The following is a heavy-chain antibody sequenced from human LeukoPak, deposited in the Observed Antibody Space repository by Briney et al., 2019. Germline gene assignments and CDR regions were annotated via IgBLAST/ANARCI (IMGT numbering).Heavy chain of an antibody. V-gene: IGHV3-74*01. CDR2: INSDGSST. D-gene: IGHD5-18*01. J-gene: IGHJ4*02. CDR1: GLTFSNYW. Sequence: PGGSLRLSCAASGLTFSNYWMHWVRQAPGKGLVWVSRINSDGSSTTYADSVKGRFTISRDNGQNTLYLQMNRRTAEDAAVYYSARERRGYSYAFEYWGQGTLVTVSS. CDR3: ARERRGYSYAFEY.